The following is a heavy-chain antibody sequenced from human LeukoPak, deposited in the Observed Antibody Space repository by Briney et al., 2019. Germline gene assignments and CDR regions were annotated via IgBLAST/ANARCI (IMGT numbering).Heavy chain of an antibody. V-gene: IGHV4-34*01. CDR2: INHSGST. D-gene: IGHD7-27*01. J-gene: IGHJ6*03. CDR1: GGSFSGYY. CDR3: ARHIGVKLGTKYYYYYMDV. Sequence: NPSETLSLTCAVYGGSFSGYYWSWIRQPPGKGLEWIGEINHSGSTNYNPSLKSRVTISVDTSKNQFSLKLSSVTAADTAVYYCARHIGVKLGTKYYYYYMDVWGKGTTVTISS.